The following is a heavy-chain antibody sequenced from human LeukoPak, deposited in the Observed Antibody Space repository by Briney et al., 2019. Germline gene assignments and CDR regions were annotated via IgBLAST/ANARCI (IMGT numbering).Heavy chain of an antibody. CDR3: ARARRIVVVPAAPDYYMDV. CDR1: GYTFTSYD. D-gene: IGHD2-2*01. J-gene: IGHJ6*03. V-gene: IGHV1-8*01. CDR2: MNPNSGNT. Sequence: ASVKVSCKASGYTFTSYDINWVRQAPGQGLEWMGWMNPNSGNTGYAQKFQGRVTMTRNISISTAYMELSSLRSEDTAVYYCARARRIVVVPAAPDYYMDVWGKGTTVTVSS.